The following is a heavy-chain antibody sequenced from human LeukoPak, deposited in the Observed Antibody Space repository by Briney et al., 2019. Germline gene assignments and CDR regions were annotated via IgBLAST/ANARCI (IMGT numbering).Heavy chain of an antibody. Sequence: SETLSLTCTVSGGSISSGSYYWSWIRQPAGKGLEWIGRIYTSGSTNYNPSLKSRVTISVDTSKNQFSLKLSSVTAADTAVYYCARAPDNYDFWSGYFGPGAFDIWGQGTMVTVSS. V-gene: IGHV4-61*02. CDR3: ARAPDNYDFWSGYFGPGAFDI. J-gene: IGHJ3*02. CDR1: GGSISSGSYY. CDR2: IYTSGST. D-gene: IGHD3-3*01.